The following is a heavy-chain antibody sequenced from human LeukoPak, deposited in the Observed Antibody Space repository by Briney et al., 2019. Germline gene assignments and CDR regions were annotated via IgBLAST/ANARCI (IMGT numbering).Heavy chain of an antibody. D-gene: IGHD6-13*01. CDR3: ASSIAAAVKPQKPIDY. J-gene: IGHJ4*02. CDR1: GFTFSSYA. Sequence: PGGSLRLTCAASGFTFSSYAMHWVRQAPGKGLEWVAVISYDGSNKYYADSVKGRFTISRDNSKNTLYLQMNSLRAEDTAVYYCASSIAAAVKPQKPIDYWGQGTLVTVSS. V-gene: IGHV3-30-3*01. CDR2: ISYDGSNK.